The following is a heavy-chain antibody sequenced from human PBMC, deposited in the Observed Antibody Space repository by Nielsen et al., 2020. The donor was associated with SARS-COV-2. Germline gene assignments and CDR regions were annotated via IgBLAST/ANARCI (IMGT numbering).Heavy chain of an antibody. CDR1: GFTFSSYA. CDR3: AKGYDFWSGYLTYYFDY. CDR2: ISGSGGST. J-gene: IGHJ4*02. Sequence: GESLKISCAASGFTFSSYAMSWVRQAPGKGLEWVSAISGSGGSTYYADSVKGRFTISRDNSKNTLYLQMNSLRAEDTAVYYCAKGYDFWSGYLTYYFDYWGQGTLVTVSS. D-gene: IGHD3-3*01. V-gene: IGHV3-23*01.